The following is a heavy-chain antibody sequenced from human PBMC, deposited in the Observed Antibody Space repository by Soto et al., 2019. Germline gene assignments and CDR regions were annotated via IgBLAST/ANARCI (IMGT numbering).Heavy chain of an antibody. V-gene: IGHV4-34*01. J-gene: IGHJ6*02. Sequence: QVQLQQWGAGLLMPSETLSLTCAVYGGSFSGYYWSWIRQPPGKGLEWIGEINHSGSTNYNPSLKSRVTISVDTSKNQFSLKLSSVTAADTAVYYCARGGRMIRYLHQYYYYGMDVWGQGTTVTVSS. CDR2: INHSGST. D-gene: IGHD1-26*01. CDR1: GGSFSGYY. CDR3: ARGGRMIRYLHQYYYYGMDV.